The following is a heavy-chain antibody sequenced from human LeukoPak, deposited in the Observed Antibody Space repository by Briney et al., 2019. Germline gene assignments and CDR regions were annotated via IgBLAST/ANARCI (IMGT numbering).Heavy chain of an antibody. J-gene: IGHJ5*02. V-gene: IGHV1-69*05. CDR2: LTQFFRRT. Sequence: SVKVSCKASGGSFRTYPISWVRQAPGQGLEWMGGLTQFFRRTNYTQKFQGRLTITTDESSSTAYMELSDLRSDDTAVYYCATSESGRSWDWFAPWGQGTLATVSS. D-gene: IGHD3-10*01. CDR3: ATSESGRSWDWFAP. CDR1: GGSFRTYP.